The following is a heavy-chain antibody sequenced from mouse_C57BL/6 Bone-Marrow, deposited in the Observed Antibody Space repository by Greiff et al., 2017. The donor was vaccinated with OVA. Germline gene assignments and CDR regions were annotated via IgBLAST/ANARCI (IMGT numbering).Heavy chain of an antibody. D-gene: IGHD1-1*01. CDR3: ARGTVVARDWYFDV. CDR1: GYAFSSSW. CDR2: IYPGDGDT. V-gene: IGHV1-82*01. Sequence: SGPELVKPGASVKISCKASGYAFSSSWMNWVKQRPGKGLEWIGRIYPGDGDTNYNGKFKGKATLTADKSSSTAYMQLSSLTSEDSAVYFCARGTVVARDWYFDVWGTGTTVTVSS. J-gene: IGHJ1*03.